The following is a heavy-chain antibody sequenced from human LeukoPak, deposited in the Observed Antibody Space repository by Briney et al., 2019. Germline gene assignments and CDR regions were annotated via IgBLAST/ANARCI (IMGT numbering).Heavy chain of an antibody. CDR3: ARSGAARVQH. V-gene: IGHV4-30-2*01. D-gene: IGHD6-6*01. J-gene: IGHJ1*01. CDR2: IYHSGST. Sequence: SQTLSLTCTVSGGSISSGGYYWSWIRQPPGKGLEWIGYIYHSGSTYYNPSLKSRVTISVDRSKNQFSLKLSSVTAADTAVYYCARSGAARVQHWGQGTLVTVSS. CDR1: GGSISSGGYY.